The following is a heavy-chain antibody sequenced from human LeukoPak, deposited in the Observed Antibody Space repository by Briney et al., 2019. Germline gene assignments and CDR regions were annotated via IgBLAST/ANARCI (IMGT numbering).Heavy chain of an antibody. CDR3: ARRPTREYSSGWLEV. CDR1: GGSISSGGYY. CDR2: IYYSGST. J-gene: IGHJ6*02. Sequence: SQTLSLTCTVSGGSISSGGYYWSWIRQHPGKGLEWIGYIYYSGSTYYNPSLRSRVTISVDTSKNQFSLKLSSVTAADTAVYYCARRPTREYSSGWLEVWGQGTTVTVSS. D-gene: IGHD6-19*01. V-gene: IGHV4-31*03.